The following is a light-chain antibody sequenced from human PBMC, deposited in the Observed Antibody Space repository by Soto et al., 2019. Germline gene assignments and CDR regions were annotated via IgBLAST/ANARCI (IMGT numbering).Light chain of an antibody. CDR1: RCIRSD. CDR3: LQDYSSPWT. Sequence: IQMTQSPSSLSASVGDRVTITCRASRCIRSDLCWYQQRPGQAPKVMIYAASSLQSGVPSRFSGSGSGTDFTLTISSLQPEDFATYYCLQDYSSPWTFGQGTKVDIK. CDR2: AAS. J-gene: IGKJ1*01. V-gene: IGKV1-6*01.